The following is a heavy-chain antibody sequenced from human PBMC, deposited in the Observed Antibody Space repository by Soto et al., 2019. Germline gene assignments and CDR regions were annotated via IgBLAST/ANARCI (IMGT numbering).Heavy chain of an antibody. J-gene: IGHJ6*02. CDR3: AKDRDSSRPYGMDV. D-gene: IGHD6-13*01. Sequence: QVQLVESGGGVVQPGRSLRLSCAASGFTFSSYGMHWVRQAPGKGPEWVAVISYDGSNKYYADSVKGRFTISRDNSKNTLYLQMNSLRAEDTAVYYCAKDRDSSRPYGMDVWGQGTTVTVSS. CDR2: ISYDGSNK. V-gene: IGHV3-30*18. CDR1: GFTFSSYG.